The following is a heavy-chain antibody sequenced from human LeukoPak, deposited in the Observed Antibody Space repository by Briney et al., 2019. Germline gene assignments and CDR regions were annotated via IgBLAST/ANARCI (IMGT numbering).Heavy chain of an antibody. V-gene: IGHV3-30-3*01. Sequence: EGSLRLSCAASGFTFSNYAMHWVRQAPGKGLEWVAVISYDGSSKYYADSVKGRFTISRDNSKNTLYLQMNSLRTEDTAVYYCARGDSSWDYFDYWGQGTLVTVSS. J-gene: IGHJ4*02. CDR3: ARGDSSWDYFDY. CDR1: GFTFSNYA. CDR2: ISYDGSSK. D-gene: IGHD6-13*01.